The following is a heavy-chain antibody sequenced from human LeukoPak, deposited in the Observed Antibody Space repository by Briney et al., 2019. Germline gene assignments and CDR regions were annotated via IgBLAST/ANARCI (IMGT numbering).Heavy chain of an antibody. CDR1: GFTFSSYE. Sequence: GGSLRLSCAASGFTFSSYEMNWVRQAPGKGLEWVSYISSSGSTIYYADSVKGRFTISRDNAKNSLYLQMNSLRAEGTAVYYCAREAAYYYGSGILYWGQGTLVTVSS. V-gene: IGHV3-48*03. CDR3: AREAAYYYGSGILY. D-gene: IGHD3-10*01. CDR2: ISSSGSTI. J-gene: IGHJ4*02.